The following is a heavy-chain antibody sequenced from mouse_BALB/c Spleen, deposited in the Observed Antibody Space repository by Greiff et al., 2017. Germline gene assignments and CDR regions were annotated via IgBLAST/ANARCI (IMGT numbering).Heavy chain of an antibody. V-gene: IGHV2-9*02. CDR1: GFSLTSYG. D-gene: IGHD1-1*01. J-gene: IGHJ1*01. CDR3: AREALTGPWYFDV. Sequence: VQLVESGPGLVAPSQSLSITCTVSGFSLTSYGVHWVRQPPGKGLEWLGVIWAGGSTNYNSALMSRLSISKDNSKSQVFLKMNSLQTDDTAMYYCAREALTGPWYFDVWGAGTTVTVSS. CDR2: IWAGGST.